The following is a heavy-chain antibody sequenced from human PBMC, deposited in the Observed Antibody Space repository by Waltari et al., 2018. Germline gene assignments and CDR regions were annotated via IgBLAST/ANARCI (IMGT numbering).Heavy chain of an antibody. CDR3: TTDQGDSYTFYSFDY. J-gene: IGHJ4*02. CDR1: GFPFSNTV. D-gene: IGHD3-16*02. V-gene: IGHV3-15*01. CDR2: IKTQSDGGGAT. Sequence: EVQLVESGGGLVNPGGSLRLSCAAPGFPFSNTVMAWVRQAPGKGLEWIARIKTQSDGGGATYYAAPVTGRFTVSRDDSKNMLYLQMSSLKTEDTAMYYCTTDQGDSYTFYSFDYWGQGTLVTVSS.